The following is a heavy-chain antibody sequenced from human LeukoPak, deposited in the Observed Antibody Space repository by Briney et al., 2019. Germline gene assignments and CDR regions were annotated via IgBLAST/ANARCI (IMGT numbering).Heavy chain of an antibody. CDR3: ASGFWFGEPTDY. V-gene: IGHV4-38-2*01. D-gene: IGHD3-10*01. Sequence: PSETLSLTCAVSGYSISSGYYWGWIRQPPGKGLEWIGSIYHSGSTYYNPSLKSRVTISVDTSKNQFSLKLSSVTAADTAVYYCASGFWFGEPTDYWGQGTLVTVSS. CDR1: GYSISSGYY. J-gene: IGHJ4*02. CDR2: IYHSGST.